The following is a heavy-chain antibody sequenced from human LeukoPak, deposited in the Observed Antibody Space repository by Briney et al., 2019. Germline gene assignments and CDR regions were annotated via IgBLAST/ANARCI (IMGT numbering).Heavy chain of an antibody. V-gene: IGHV1-8*01. Sequence: APVKVSCKASGYTFTSYDISWVRQATGQGLEWMGWMNPNSGNTGYAQKFQGRVTMTRNTSISTAYMELSSLRSEDTAVYYCARDWGYSSSWYIGYYYYGMDVWGQGTTVTVSS. CDR2: MNPNSGNT. CDR1: GYTFTSYD. CDR3: ARDWGYSSSWYIGYYYYGMDV. J-gene: IGHJ6*02. D-gene: IGHD6-13*01.